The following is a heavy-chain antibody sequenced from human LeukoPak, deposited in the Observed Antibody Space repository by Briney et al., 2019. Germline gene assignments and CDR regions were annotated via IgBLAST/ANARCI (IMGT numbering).Heavy chain of an antibody. Sequence: ASVKVSCKASGYTFTSHDINWVRQATGQGLEWVGWMNPSSGNTGYAQKFQGRVSMTRNTSMTTAYMELTSLGSDDTAVYYCARHWGGGYVVFDYWGQGTLVTVSS. CDR1: GYTFTSHD. D-gene: IGHD5-12*01. V-gene: IGHV1-8*01. J-gene: IGHJ4*02. CDR2: MNPSSGNT. CDR3: ARHWGGGYVVFDY.